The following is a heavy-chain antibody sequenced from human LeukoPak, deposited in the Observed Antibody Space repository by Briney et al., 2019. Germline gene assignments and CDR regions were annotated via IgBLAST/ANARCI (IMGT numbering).Heavy chain of an antibody. V-gene: IGHV3-20*04. CDR3: AKGPIPKADAFDI. CDR2: INWNGGST. Sequence: GGSLRLSCAASGFTFDDYGMSWVRQAPGKGLEWVSGINWNGGSTGYADSVKGRFTISRDNAKNSLYLQMNSLRAEDTAVYYCAKGPIPKADAFDIWGQGTMVTVSS. CDR1: GFTFDDYG. J-gene: IGHJ3*02.